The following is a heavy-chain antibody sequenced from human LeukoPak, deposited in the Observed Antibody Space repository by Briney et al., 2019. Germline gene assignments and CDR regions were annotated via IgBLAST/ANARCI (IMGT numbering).Heavy chain of an antibody. J-gene: IGHJ4*02. Sequence: SETLSLTCTVADGSISSSSYYWGWIRQPPGKGLEWIGSIYYSGSTYYNPSLKSRVTISVDTSKNQFSLKLSSVTAADTAVYYCAREGTYYYDSSGYQGADYWGQGTLVTVSS. CDR3: AREGTYYYDSSGYQGADY. V-gene: IGHV4-39*07. CDR1: DGSISSSSYY. D-gene: IGHD3-22*01. CDR2: IYYSGST.